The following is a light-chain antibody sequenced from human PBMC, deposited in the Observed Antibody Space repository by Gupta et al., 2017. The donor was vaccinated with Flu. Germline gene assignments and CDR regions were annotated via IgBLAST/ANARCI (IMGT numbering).Light chain of an antibody. CDR3: CSYAGSYTYV. J-gene: IGLJ1*01. CDR1: SSDIGDYNY. V-gene: IGLV2-11*01. Sequence: RSVSGSPGQSVTISCTGTSSDIGDYNYVSWYQQHPGKAPKLMIYDVSQRPSGVPDRFSGSKSGNTASLTISGLQAEDEADYYCCSYAGSYTYVFGTGTRVTVL. CDR2: DVS.